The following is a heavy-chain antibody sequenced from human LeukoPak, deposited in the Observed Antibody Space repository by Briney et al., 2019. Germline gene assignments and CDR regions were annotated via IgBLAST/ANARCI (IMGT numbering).Heavy chain of an antibody. CDR2: INHSGST. J-gene: IGHJ4*02. Sequence: PSETLSLTCAVYGGSFSGYYWSWIRQPPGKGLEWIGEINHSGSTNYNPSLKSRVTISVDTSKNQFSLKLSSATAADTAVYYCARVYGAALTEGNYYFDYWGQGTLVTVSS. CDR3: ARVYGAALTEGNYYFDY. D-gene: IGHD6-6*01. V-gene: IGHV4-34*01. CDR1: GGSFSGYY.